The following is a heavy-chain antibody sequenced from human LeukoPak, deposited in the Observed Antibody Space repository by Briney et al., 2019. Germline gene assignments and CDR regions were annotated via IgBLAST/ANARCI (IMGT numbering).Heavy chain of an antibody. CDR3: ARDASSTRFDAFDI. CDR1: GGSISSSSYY. D-gene: IGHD2-2*01. J-gene: IGHJ3*02. Sequence: SETLSLTCTVSGGSISSSSYYWGWIRQPPGKGLEWIGSIYYSGSTYYTPSLKSRVTISVDTSKNQFSLKLSSVTAADTAVYYCARDASSTRFDAFDIWGQGTMVTVSS. V-gene: IGHV4-39*07. CDR2: IYYSGST.